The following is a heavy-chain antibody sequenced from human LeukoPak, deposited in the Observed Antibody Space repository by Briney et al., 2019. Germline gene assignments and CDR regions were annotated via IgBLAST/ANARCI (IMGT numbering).Heavy chain of an antibody. CDR3: ARVSSCNSGYLYSDAFDI. CDR2: ISSSSSYI. V-gene: IGHV3-21*01. CDR1: GFTFSSYS. Sequence: PGGSLRLSCAVSGFTFSSYSMNWVRQAPGKGLEWVSSISSSSSYIYYADSVRGRFTISRDNAKKSLYLQMNSLRAEDTAVYYCARVSSCNSGYLYSDAFDIWGQGTMVTVSS. J-gene: IGHJ3*02. D-gene: IGHD5-12*01.